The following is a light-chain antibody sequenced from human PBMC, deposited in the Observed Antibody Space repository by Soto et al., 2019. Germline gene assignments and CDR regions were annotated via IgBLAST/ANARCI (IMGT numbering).Light chain of an antibody. V-gene: IGLV1-47*01. Sequence: QSVLTQPPSASGTPGQRVTISCSGSSSNVGVNFVYWYQHLPGTAPKLLIYRNDQRPSGVPDRFSGSKSGTSSSLAISGLRNEDEADYYCAAWDDSLRGRVFGTGTKSPS. CDR2: RND. CDR1: SSNVGVNF. CDR3: AAWDDSLRGRV. J-gene: IGLJ1*01.